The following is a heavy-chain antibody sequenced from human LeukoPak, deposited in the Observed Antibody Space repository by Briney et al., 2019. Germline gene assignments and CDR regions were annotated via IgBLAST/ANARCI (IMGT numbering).Heavy chain of an antibody. CDR1: GCTFNDFA. CDR3: ALTRGLDWYFDL. CDR2: ISWNSGSI. V-gene: IGHV3-9*01. Sequence: PGGSLRLSCAASGCTFNDFAMHWVRQTPGKGLEWVSGISWNSGSIGYADSVKGRFTISRDNGKNALYLEMNSLRAEDTALYYCALTRGLDWYFDLWGRGTLVTVSS. J-gene: IGHJ2*01. D-gene: IGHD4-11*01.